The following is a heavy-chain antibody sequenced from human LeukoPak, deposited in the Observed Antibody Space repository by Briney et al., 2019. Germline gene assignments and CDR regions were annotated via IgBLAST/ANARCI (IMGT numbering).Heavy chain of an antibody. CDR2: IKQDGSEK. CDR1: GFTFSTYW. CDR3: ARDLGGLAVAGQFDY. Sequence: PGGSLRLSCAASGFTFSTYWMTWVRQAPGKGLEWVANIKQDGSEKSYVHSVKGRFTISRDNAKNSLYLQMNSLRAEDTAVYYCARDLGGLAVAGQFDYWGQGTLVTVSS. J-gene: IGHJ4*02. V-gene: IGHV3-7*01. D-gene: IGHD6-19*01.